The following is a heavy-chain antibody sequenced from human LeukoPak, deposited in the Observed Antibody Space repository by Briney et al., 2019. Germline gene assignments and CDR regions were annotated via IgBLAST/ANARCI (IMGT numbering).Heavy chain of an antibody. V-gene: IGHV4-59*01. CDR2: IYYSGST. D-gene: IGHD6-19*01. CDR1: GGSISSYY. CDR3: ARGWSSGWYGD. Sequence: SETLSPTCTVSGGSISSYYWSWIRQPPGKGLEWIGYIYYSGSTNYNPSLKSRVTISVDTSKNQFSLKLSSVTAADTAVYYCARGWSSGWYGDWGQGTLVTVSS. J-gene: IGHJ4*02.